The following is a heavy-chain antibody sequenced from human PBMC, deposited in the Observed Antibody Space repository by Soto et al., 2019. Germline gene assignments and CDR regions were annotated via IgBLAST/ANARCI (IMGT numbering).Heavy chain of an antibody. CDR1: GYTFTSYA. Sequence: ASVKVSCKASGYTFTSYAMHWVRQAPGQRLEWMGWINAGNGNTKYSQKFQGRVTITRDTSASTAYMELSSLRSEGTAVYYCARGDFWSGYPDPDYRGQGTLVTVSS. D-gene: IGHD3-3*01. CDR3: ARGDFWSGYPDPDY. V-gene: IGHV1-3*01. CDR2: INAGNGNT. J-gene: IGHJ4*02.